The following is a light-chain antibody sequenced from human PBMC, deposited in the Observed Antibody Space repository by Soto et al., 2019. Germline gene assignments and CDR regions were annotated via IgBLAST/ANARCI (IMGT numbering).Light chain of an antibody. V-gene: IGKV3-15*01. CDR1: QSVSIK. Sequence: EIVMTQSSSTLSVSPGERATLSWRASQSVSIKLAWYQQKPVQAPRLLIYDTSTRATGIPARFSGSGSATEFTPTISSLQSQDFAVYYCQQYNNWPPITFGQGTRLEIK. J-gene: IGKJ5*01. CDR2: DTS. CDR3: QQYNNWPPIT.